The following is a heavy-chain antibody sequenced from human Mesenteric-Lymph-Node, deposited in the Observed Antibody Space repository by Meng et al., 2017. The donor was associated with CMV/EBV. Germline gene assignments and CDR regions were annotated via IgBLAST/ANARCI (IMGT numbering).Heavy chain of an antibody. CDR3: TRDRQNYDYLSESYRFLSF. CDR2: IHHHEGI. D-gene: IGHD3-16*02. CDR1: GGSFSGYY. J-gene: IGHJ4*02. Sequence: SETLSLTCAVYGGSFSGYYSTWIRQPPGKGLEWIGEIHHHEGINFNPSLRSRVTLSIDTSTNHFSLRLSSVTAADTGVYYCTRDRQNYDYLSESYRFLSFWGQGTLVTVSS. V-gene: IGHV4-34*01.